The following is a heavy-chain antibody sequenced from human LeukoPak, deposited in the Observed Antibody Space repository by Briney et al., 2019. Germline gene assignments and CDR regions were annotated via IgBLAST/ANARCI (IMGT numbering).Heavy chain of an antibody. Sequence: GGSLGLSCAAFGFTFSDYNMNWVRQAPGKGLEWVSSISSGSTYTYYAHSMKGRFTVSRDNAQNALYLQMNSLRAEDTAVYYCAREAYSSKWYADYWGQGTLVTVSS. CDR3: AREAYSSKWYADY. J-gene: IGHJ4*02. V-gene: IGHV3-21*04. CDR1: GFTFSDYN. D-gene: IGHD2-2*01. CDR2: ISSGSTYT.